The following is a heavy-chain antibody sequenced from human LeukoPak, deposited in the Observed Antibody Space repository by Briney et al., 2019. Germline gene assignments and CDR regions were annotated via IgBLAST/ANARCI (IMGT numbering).Heavy chain of an antibody. J-gene: IGHJ4*02. Sequence: SETLSLTCAVSGYSISSGYLWGWIRQPPGKGLEWIGTIYHSGSTYYNSSLKSRVTISVDTSSNQFSLNLTSVTAADTAVYYCARVGGGTFDYWGQGTLVTVSS. CDR3: ARVGGGTFDY. CDR2: IYHSGST. D-gene: IGHD3-16*01. CDR1: GYSISSGYL. V-gene: IGHV4-38-2*01.